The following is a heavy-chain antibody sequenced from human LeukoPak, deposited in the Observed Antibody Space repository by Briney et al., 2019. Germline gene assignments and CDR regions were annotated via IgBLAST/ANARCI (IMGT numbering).Heavy chain of an antibody. Sequence: SETLSLTCAVYGGSFSGYYWSWIRQPPGKGLEWIGEINHSGSTNYNPSLKSRVTISVDTSKNQFSLKLSSVTAADTAVYYCARGRRDYYGSGSYAFDYWGQGTLATVSS. V-gene: IGHV4-34*01. CDR3: ARGRRDYYGSGSYAFDY. CDR2: INHSGST. D-gene: IGHD3-10*01. CDR1: GGSFSGYY. J-gene: IGHJ4*02.